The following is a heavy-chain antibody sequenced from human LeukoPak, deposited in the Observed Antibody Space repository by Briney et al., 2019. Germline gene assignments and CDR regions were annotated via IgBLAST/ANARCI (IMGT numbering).Heavy chain of an antibody. CDR2: IWYDGSNK. D-gene: IGHD2-15*01. CDR3: ASRHCSGGGCYFAGADPFDY. CDR1: GFTFSSYA. Sequence: HPGGSLRLSCAASGFTFSSYAMSWVRQAPGKGLEWVAVIWYDGSNKYYADSVKGRFTISRDTSKNTLYLQMNSLRAEDTAVYYCASRHCSGGGCYFAGADPFDYWGQGTLVTVSS. V-gene: IGHV3-33*08. J-gene: IGHJ4*02.